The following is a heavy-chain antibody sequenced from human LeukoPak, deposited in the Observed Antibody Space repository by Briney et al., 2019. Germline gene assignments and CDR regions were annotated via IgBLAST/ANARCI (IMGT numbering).Heavy chain of an antibody. CDR1: GYTFTTYD. CDR2: MNPNSGNT. Sequence: ASVKVSCXASGYTFTTYDINWVRQATGQGLEWMGWMNPNSGNTGYAQKFQGRVTMTRNTSISTAYMELSSLRSEDTAVYYCARRRSYYYDSSGYYYSDYWGQGTLVTVSS. D-gene: IGHD3-22*01. V-gene: IGHV1-8*01. CDR3: ARRRSYYYDSSGYYYSDY. J-gene: IGHJ4*02.